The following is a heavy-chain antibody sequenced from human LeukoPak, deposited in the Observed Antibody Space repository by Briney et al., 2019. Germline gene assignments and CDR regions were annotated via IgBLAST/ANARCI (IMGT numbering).Heavy chain of an antibody. CDR2: INPNSGGT. Sequence: ASVKVSCKASGYTFTGYYMHWVRQAPGQGLEWVGWINPNSGGTNYAQKFQGWVTMTRDTSISTAYMELSRLRSDDTAVYYCARAHCSSTSCSPGAFDIWGQGTMVTVSS. CDR1: GYTFTGYY. D-gene: IGHD2-2*01. J-gene: IGHJ3*02. CDR3: ARAHCSSTSCSPGAFDI. V-gene: IGHV1-2*04.